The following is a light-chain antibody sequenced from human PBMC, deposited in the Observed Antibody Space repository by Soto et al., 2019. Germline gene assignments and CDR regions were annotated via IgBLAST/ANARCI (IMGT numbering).Light chain of an antibody. V-gene: IGKV3-20*01. CDR3: QQYGGSSRT. CDR1: QSVGQS. Sequence: EIVMTQSPATLSVSPGEGATLSCRASQSVGQSLAWYQQRPGQAPRLLISGASTRATGIPDRISGSGSGTDFTLTISRLEPEDFAVYYCQQYGGSSRTFGQGTKVDIK. J-gene: IGKJ1*01. CDR2: GAS.